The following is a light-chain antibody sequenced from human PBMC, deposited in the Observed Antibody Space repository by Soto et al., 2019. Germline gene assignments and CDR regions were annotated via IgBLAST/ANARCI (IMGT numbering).Light chain of an antibody. Sequence: QSVLTQPPSVSGAPGQRVTISCTWNNSNLGAGYDVHWYQQLPGASPKLVIFGNRNRPSGVPERFSGSKSGTSASLAITGLQAEDEADYYCQAYDYSLTAFVFGGGTKLTVL. J-gene: IGLJ3*02. CDR1: NSNLGAGYD. CDR2: GNR. CDR3: QAYDYSLTAFV. V-gene: IGLV1-40*01.